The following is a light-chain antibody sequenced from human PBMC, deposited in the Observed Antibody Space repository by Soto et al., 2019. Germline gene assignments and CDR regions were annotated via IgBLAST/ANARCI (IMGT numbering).Light chain of an antibody. CDR1: SSDVGGYNY. CDR2: DVS. J-gene: IGLJ1*01. V-gene: IGLV2-11*01. Sequence: QPVLTQPRSVSGSPGQSVTISCTGTSSDVGGYNYVSWYQQHPGKAPKLMIYDVSKRPSGVPDRFSGSKSGNTASLTISGLQAEDEADYYCCSYAGSYTLFGTGTKLTVL. CDR3: CSYAGSYTL.